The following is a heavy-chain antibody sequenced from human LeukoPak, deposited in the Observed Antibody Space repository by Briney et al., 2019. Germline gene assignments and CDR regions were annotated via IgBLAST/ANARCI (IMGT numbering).Heavy chain of an antibody. J-gene: IGHJ4*02. Sequence: SETLSLTCTVSGGSISSYYWSWIRQPAGKGLEWIGRIYTSGSTNYNPSLKSRVTMSVDTSKNQFSLKLSSVTAADTAVYYCASAPYYYDSSGYWSDWGQGTLVTVSS. CDR1: GGSISSYY. V-gene: IGHV4-4*07. CDR2: IYTSGST. CDR3: ASAPYYYDSSGYWSD. D-gene: IGHD3-22*01.